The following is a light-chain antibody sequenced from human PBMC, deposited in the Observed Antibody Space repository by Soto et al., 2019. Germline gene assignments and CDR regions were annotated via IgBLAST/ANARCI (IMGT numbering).Light chain of an antibody. Sequence: QPVLTQSPSASASLGASVKLTCTLSSGHSSYAIAWHQQQPEKGPRYLMKLNSDGSHXXXXXXXXRFSGSSSGAERYLTXXXXXXXXXXXXYCQTWGTGAYVVFGGGTKLTVL. CDR3: QTWGTGAYVV. CDR2: LNSDGSH. CDR1: SGHSSYA. J-gene: IGLJ2*01. V-gene: IGLV4-69*01.